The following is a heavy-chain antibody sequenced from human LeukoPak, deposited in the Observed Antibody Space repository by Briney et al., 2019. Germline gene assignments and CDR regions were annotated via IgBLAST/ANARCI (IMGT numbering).Heavy chain of an antibody. CDR1: GGSISSYY. Sequence: SETLSLTCTVSGGSISSYYWSWIRQPAGKGLESIGHISTSGSTNYNPSLKSRVTMSVDTSMNQFSLKLSPVTAADTAVYYCARTYGSGIMSFDPWGQGTLVTVSS. J-gene: IGHJ5*02. D-gene: IGHD3-10*01. V-gene: IGHV4-4*07. CDR3: ARTYGSGIMSFDP. CDR2: ISTSGST.